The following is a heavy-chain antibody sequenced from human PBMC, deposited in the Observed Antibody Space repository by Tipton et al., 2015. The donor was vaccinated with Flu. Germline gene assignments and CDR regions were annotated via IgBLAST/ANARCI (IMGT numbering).Heavy chain of an antibody. V-gene: IGHV4-38-2*02. J-gene: IGHJ4*02. CDR1: GYSISIGNY. Sequence: LRLSCNVSGYSISIGNYWGWIRQPPGKGLEWLANVYHTGTTFYKPSLRSRLTISVDTSKNQTSLKLTSVSVADTAVYYCARSSTRGESDFWGQGILVTVSS. CDR2: VYHTGTT. CDR3: ARSSTRGESDF. D-gene: IGHD3-16*01.